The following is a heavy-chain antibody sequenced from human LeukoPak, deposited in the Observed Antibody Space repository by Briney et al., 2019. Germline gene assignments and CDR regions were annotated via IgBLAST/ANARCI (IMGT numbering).Heavy chain of an antibody. CDR1: GGSIRNYY. Sequence: SETLSLTCTVSGGSIRNYYWSWIRQPPGKGLDWIGYISYSGSTYYNPSLKSRVTISVDTSKNQFSLKLSPVTAADTAVYYCARDFGPSRGFDYWGQGTLVTVSS. J-gene: IGHJ4*02. D-gene: IGHD3-10*01. CDR2: ISYSGST. CDR3: ARDFGPSRGFDY. V-gene: IGHV4-59*01.